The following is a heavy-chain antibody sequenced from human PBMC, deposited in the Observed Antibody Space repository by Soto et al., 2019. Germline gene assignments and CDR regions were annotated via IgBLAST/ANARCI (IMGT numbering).Heavy chain of an antibody. Sequence: EASVKVSCKASVYTFTSYYMHWVRQAHEQGLEWMGIINPSGGSTSYAQKFQGRVTMTRDTSTSTVYMELSSLRSEGTAVYYCASQMLGTYYYDSSGNDAFDIWGQGTMVTVSS. CDR1: VYTFTSYY. D-gene: IGHD3-22*01. CDR3: ASQMLGTYYYDSSGNDAFDI. V-gene: IGHV1-46*01. J-gene: IGHJ3*02. CDR2: INPSGGST.